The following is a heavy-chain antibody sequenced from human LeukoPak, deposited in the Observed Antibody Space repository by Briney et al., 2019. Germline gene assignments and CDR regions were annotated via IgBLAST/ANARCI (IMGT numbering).Heavy chain of an antibody. CDR1: GFTFSSYE. J-gene: IGHJ3*02. D-gene: IGHD3-22*01. CDR3: ARGAYYYDSSGYYGAFDI. Sequence: GGSLRLSCAASGFTFSSYEMNWVRQAPGKGLEWVSYISSSGSIIYYADSVKGRLTISRDSAKNSLYLQMNSLRAEDTAVYYCARGAYYYDSSGYYGAFDIWGQGTMVTVSS. V-gene: IGHV3-48*03. CDR2: ISSSGSII.